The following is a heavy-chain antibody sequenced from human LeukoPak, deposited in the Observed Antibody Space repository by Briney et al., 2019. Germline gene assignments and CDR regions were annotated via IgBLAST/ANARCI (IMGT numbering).Heavy chain of an antibody. CDR3: ASPNYDSSGYYYRVAFDI. CDR2: IYYSGST. D-gene: IGHD3-22*01. CDR1: GGSISSSSYY. J-gene: IGHJ3*02. V-gene: IGHV4-39*01. Sequence: PSETLSLTCTVSGGSISSSSYYWGWICQPPGKGLEWIGSIYYSGSTYYNPSLKSRVTISVDTSKNQFSLKLSSVTAADTAVYYCASPNYDSSGYYYRVAFDIWGQGTMVTVSS.